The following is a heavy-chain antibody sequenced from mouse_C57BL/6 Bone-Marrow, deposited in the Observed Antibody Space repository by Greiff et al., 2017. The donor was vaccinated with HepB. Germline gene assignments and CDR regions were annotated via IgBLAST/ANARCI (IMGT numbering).Heavy chain of an antibody. Sequence: EVKLVESGGGLVKPGGSLKLSCAASGFTFSDYGMHWVRQAPEKGLEWVAYISSGSSTIYYADTVKGRFTISRDNAKNTLFLQMTSLRSEDTAMYYCARHYYGSSYECYFDYWGQGTTLTVSS. CDR1: GFTFSDYG. V-gene: IGHV5-17*01. CDR2: ISSGSSTI. J-gene: IGHJ2*01. CDR3: ARHYYGSSYECYFDY. D-gene: IGHD1-1*01.